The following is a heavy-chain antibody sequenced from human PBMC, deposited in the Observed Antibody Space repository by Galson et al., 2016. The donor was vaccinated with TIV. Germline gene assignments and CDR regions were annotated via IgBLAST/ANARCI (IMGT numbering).Heavy chain of an antibody. D-gene: IGHD3-16*01. Sequence: SLRLSCAASGFTFSRYTINWVRQAPGKGLEWVSSISTSGLHKYYADSVKGRFTISRDNTKNSLYLQLNNLRDEDTAVYFCARGAYDARNYGGWFDPWGQGTLVTVSS. CDR2: ISTSGLHK. V-gene: IGHV3-21*01. J-gene: IGHJ5*02. CDR3: ARGAYDARNYGGWFDP. CDR1: GFTFSRYT.